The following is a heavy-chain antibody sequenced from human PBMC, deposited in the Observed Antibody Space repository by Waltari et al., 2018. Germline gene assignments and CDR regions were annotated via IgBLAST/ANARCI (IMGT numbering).Heavy chain of an antibody. CDR2: ISSSSSYI. Sequence: EVQLVESGGGLVKPGGSLRLSCAASGFTFSSYSMNWVSQAPGKGLEWVSSISSSSSYIYYADSVKGRFTISRDNAKNSLYLQMNSLRAEDTAVYYCARVATVTTHPFDYWGQGTLVTVSS. J-gene: IGHJ4*02. V-gene: IGHV3-21*03. D-gene: IGHD4-17*01. CDR1: GFTFSSYS. CDR3: ARVATVTTHPFDY.